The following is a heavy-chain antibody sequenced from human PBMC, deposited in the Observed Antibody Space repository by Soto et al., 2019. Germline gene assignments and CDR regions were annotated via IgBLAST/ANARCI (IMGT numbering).Heavy chain of an antibody. CDR3: ANEVSAGYSSSSSFAFDI. D-gene: IGHD6-6*01. CDR2: ISYDGSNK. V-gene: IGHV3-30*18. CDR1: GFTFSSYG. J-gene: IGHJ3*02. Sequence: QVQLVESGGGVVQPGRSLRLSCAASGFTFSSYGMHWVRQAPGKGLEWVAVISYDGSNKYYADSVKGRFTISRDNSKNTLYLQMNSRRAEDTAVYYWANEVSAGYSSSSSFAFDIWGQGTMVTVSS.